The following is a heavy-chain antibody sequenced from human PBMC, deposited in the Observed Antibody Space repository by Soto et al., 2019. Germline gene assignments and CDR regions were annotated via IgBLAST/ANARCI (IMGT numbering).Heavy chain of an antibody. D-gene: IGHD3-10*01. CDR2: IFSNDEK. Sequence: QVTLKESGPVLVKPTETLTLTCTVSRFSLSNARMGVSWIRQPPGKALEWLAHIFSNDEKSYNTSLKSRLTISKDTSKSQVVLTRTNMDPGDKPTYYCARSTRKASGEYCFDCWVQGTLVTVSS. CDR3: ARSTRKASGEYCFDC. V-gene: IGHV2-26*01. J-gene: IGHJ4*02. CDR1: RFSLSNARMG.